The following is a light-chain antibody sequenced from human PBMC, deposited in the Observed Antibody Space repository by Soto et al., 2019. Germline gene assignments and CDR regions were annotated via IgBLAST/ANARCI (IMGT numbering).Light chain of an antibody. Sequence: QSALTQPPSASGSPGQSVTISCTGTSSDVGGYNYVSWYQQHPGKAPKLMIYDVSKRPSGVPDRFSGYKSGNTASLTVSGLQAEDEADYYCNSYAGSNNLVFGGGTKLTVL. V-gene: IGLV2-8*01. CDR2: DVS. CDR3: NSYAGSNNLV. CDR1: SSDVGGYNY. J-gene: IGLJ2*01.